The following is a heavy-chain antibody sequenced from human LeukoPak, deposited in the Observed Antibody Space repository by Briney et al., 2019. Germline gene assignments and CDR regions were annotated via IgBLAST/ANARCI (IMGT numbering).Heavy chain of an antibody. CDR2: IYYSGST. CDR1: GGSISSSSYY. Sequence: PSETLSLTCTVSGGSISSSSYYWGWIRQPPGKGLEWIGSIYYSGSTYYNPSLKSRVTISVDTSKNQFSLKLSSVTAADTAAYYCARRIAAASDAFDIWGQGTMVTVSS. D-gene: IGHD6-13*01. J-gene: IGHJ3*02. V-gene: IGHV4-39*07. CDR3: ARRIAAASDAFDI.